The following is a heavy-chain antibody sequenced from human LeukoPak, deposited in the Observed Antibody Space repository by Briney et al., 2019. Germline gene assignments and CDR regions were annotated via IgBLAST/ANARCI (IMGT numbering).Heavy chain of an antibody. CDR1: GFTFSSFE. Sequence: GSLRLSCAASGFTFSSFEMNWVRQAPGKGLEWVSYISSSGSTIYYADSVKGRFTISRDNAKNSLYLQMNSLRAEDTAVYYCARDGPDLLTGTTFVYYFDYWGQGTLVTVSS. D-gene: IGHD1-20*01. J-gene: IGHJ4*02. V-gene: IGHV3-48*03. CDR3: ARDGPDLLTGTTFVYYFDY. CDR2: ISSSGSTI.